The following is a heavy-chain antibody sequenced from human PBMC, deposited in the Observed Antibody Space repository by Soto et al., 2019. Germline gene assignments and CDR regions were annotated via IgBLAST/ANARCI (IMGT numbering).Heavy chain of an antibody. Sequence: QVQLQESGPGLVKPSETLSLTCAVSGDSISSYYCMWIRQPPGKGLESIGYLYYGRSANYNPSLKRRVPLTVDTSPNQCSLTLSSMTAADTAVYYCALRSMAAVPEYWGQGTLVTVSS. CDR3: ALRSMAAVPEY. CDR2: LYYGRSA. V-gene: IGHV4-59*01. CDR1: GDSISSYY. D-gene: IGHD6-13*01. J-gene: IGHJ4*02.